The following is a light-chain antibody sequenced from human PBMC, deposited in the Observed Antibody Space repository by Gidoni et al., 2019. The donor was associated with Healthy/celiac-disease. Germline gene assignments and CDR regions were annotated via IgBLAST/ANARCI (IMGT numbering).Light chain of an antibody. Sequence: EIVLTQSPGTLSLSPGERATLSCMASQSVSSSYLAWYQQKPGQAPRLLIYGASSRATGMPDKFSCSGSGTDFTLTISRLEPEDLAVYYCQQYGSSPWTFGQGTKVEIK. V-gene: IGKV3-20*01. CDR3: QQYGSSPWT. CDR1: QSVSSSY. J-gene: IGKJ1*01. CDR2: GAS.